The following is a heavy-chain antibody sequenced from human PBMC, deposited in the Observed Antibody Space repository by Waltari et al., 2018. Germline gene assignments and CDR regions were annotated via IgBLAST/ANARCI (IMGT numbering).Heavy chain of an antibody. CDR3: ARSVSPTHGGGYYGGWFDP. CDR1: GFKFSAYC. V-gene: IGHV3-74*03. D-gene: IGHD3-3*01. Sequence: EVQLVQSGGGLVQPGGSLRLSCVASGFKFSAYCMHWVGEVPGKGLEWASRISGDVGAGKYVDSVKGRFTISRDNAKSTLYLQMNNLRGEDTGLYSCARSVSPTHGGGYYGGWFDPWGQGSLVTVSS. CDR2: ISGDVGAG. J-gene: IGHJ5*02.